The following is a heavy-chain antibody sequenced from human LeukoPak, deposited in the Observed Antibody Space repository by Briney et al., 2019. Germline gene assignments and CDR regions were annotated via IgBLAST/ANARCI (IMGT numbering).Heavy chain of an antibody. V-gene: IGHV4-34*01. J-gene: IGHJ3*02. CDR2: INHSGST. CDR1: GGSFSGYY. CDR3: ASNIVVVPAATDAFDI. D-gene: IGHD2-2*01. Sequence: SETLSLTCAVYGGSFSGYYWSWIRQPPGKGLEWIGEINHSGSTNYNPSLKSRVTISVDTSKNQFSLKLSSVTAADTAVYYCASNIVVVPAATDAFDIWGQGTMVTVSP.